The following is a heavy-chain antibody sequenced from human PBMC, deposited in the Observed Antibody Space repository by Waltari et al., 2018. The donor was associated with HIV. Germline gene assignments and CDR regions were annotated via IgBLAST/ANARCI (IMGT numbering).Heavy chain of an antibody. D-gene: IGHD6-19*01. V-gene: IGHV3-23*01. Sequence: EVQLLESGGDWVQPGGSLRLSCAASGFTFSSYAMSWVREAPGKGLEGVSAISGRGGSTYYADSGKGRCTISRDNSKNTLFLQMNSLRAEDTALYYCAKGFSGWSTFDSWGQGTLVTVSS. CDR3: AKGFSGWSTFDS. CDR2: ISGRGGST. CDR1: GFTFSSYA. J-gene: IGHJ4*02.